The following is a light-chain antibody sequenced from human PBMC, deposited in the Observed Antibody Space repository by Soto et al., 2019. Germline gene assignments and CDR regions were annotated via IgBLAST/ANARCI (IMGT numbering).Light chain of an antibody. Sequence: ESVLTQSPGTLSLSPGERATLLCRASQSISRSSLAWYQQKPGQAPRLLIYEAINRAAGIPDRFRGSGSGTDFTLTIDRLEPEDFAVYYCQHYGGSLTFGGGTKVDI. CDR1: QSISRSS. CDR3: QHYGGSLT. CDR2: EAI. J-gene: IGKJ4*01. V-gene: IGKV3-20*01.